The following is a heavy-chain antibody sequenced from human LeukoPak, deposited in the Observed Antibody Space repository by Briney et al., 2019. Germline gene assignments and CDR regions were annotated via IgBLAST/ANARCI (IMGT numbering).Heavy chain of an antibody. D-gene: IGHD2-21*02. CDR3: ARDDSGQDAFDI. J-gene: IGHJ3*02. CDR1: GFTVSSNY. Sequence: GGSLRLSCAASGFTVSSNYMSWVRQAPGKRLEWVSVIYSGGSTYYADSVKGRFTISRDNSKNTLYLQMNSPRAEDTAVYYCARDDSGQDAFDIWGQGTMVTVSS. CDR2: IYSGGST. V-gene: IGHV3-66*01.